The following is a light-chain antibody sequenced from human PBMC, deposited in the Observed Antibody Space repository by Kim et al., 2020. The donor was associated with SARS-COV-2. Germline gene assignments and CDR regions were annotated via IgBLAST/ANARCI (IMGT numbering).Light chain of an antibody. Sequence: ALGQTVMIKCQGDSLRSYYASWYQQKPGQDPVLVIYGKNNRPSGIPDRFSGSSSENTASLTITGAQAEDEADYYCNSRDSSGNHVVFGGGTQLTVL. CDR1: SLRSYY. CDR2: GKN. V-gene: IGLV3-19*01. CDR3: NSRDSSGNHVV. J-gene: IGLJ2*01.